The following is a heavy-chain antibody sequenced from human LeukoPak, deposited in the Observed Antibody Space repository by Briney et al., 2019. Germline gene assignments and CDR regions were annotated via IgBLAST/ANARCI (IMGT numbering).Heavy chain of an antibody. J-gene: IGHJ4*02. V-gene: IGHV3-48*01. D-gene: IGHD3-16*02. CDR2: ISSSSSTI. CDR1: GFTFSSYS. CDR3: ARAHHRRVYDYVWGSYPY. Sequence: GGSLRLSCAASGFTFSSYSMNWVGQAPGKGLEWVSYISSSSSTIYYADSVKGRFTISRDNAKNSLYLQMNSLRAEDTAVYYCARAHHRRVYDYVWGSYPYWGQGTLVTVSS.